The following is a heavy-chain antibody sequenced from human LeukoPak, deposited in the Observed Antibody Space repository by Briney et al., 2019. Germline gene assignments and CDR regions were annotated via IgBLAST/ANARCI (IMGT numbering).Heavy chain of an antibody. CDR1: GGSISSSSYY. Sequence: PSETLSLTCTVSGGSISSSSYYWGWIRQAPGKGLEWVGSIYYSGSTHYNPSLKSRVTISVDTSKNQFSLKLSSVTAADTAVYCCASHHYNMDVWGQGTTVTVSS. V-gene: IGHV4-39*01. J-gene: IGHJ6*02. D-gene: IGHD1-1*01. CDR3: ASHHYNMDV. CDR2: IYYSGST.